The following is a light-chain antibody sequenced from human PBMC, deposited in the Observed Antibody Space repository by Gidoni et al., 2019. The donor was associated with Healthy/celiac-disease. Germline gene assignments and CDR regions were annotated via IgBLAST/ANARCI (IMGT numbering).Light chain of an antibody. CDR3: QQSYTTPTWT. Sequence: DIQMTQSPSSLSASVGDRVTITCRASQSISSYFNWYQQKPGKAPKLLIYAASSLQIGVPLRFSGRGSGTDFTLTISSLQPEDFATYYCQQSYTTPTWTCGQGTKVESK. J-gene: IGKJ1*01. V-gene: IGKV1-39*01. CDR2: AAS. CDR1: QSISSY.